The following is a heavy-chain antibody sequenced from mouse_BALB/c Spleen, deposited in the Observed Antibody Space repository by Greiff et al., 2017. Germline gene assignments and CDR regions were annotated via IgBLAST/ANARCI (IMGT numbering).Heavy chain of an antibody. J-gene: IGHJ3*01. Sequence: VKLVESGAELAKPGASVKMSCKASGYTFTSYWMHWVKQRPGQGLEWIGYINPSTGYTEYNQKFKDKATLTADKSSSTAYMQLSSLTSEDSAVYYCAELSWFAYWGQGTLVTVSA. CDR3: AELSWFAY. CDR1: GYTFTSYW. V-gene: IGHV1-7*01. CDR2: INPSTGYT.